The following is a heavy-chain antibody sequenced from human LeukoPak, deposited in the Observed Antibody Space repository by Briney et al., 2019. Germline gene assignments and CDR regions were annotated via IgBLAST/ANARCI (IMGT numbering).Heavy chain of an antibody. D-gene: IGHD3-9*01. CDR1: GFTFSNYA. V-gene: IGHV3-30*02. CDR2: IRYDGSNK. CDR3: AKSMDIVTGSLWSLDY. Sequence: GGSLRLSCAASGFTFSNYAMHWVRQAPGKGLEWVAFIRYDGSNKYYADSVKGRFTISRDNSKNTLYLQMNSLRAEDTAVYYCAKSMDIVTGSLWSLDYWGQGTLVTVSS. J-gene: IGHJ4*02.